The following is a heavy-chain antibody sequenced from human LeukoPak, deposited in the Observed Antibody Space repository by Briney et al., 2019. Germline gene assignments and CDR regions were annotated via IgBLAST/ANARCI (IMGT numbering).Heavy chain of an antibody. Sequence: PPETLSLTCTDSGGSLSSYYWSWLRQPPGKGLERIGPIYYSGSTSYNPSLKRRATISVDTSKNQFSLKLSSVTAADPAVYYCAACIAVAGIVVWGQGTLVTVSS. D-gene: IGHD6-19*01. J-gene: IGHJ4*02. CDR3: AACIAVAGIVV. CDR2: IYYSGST. CDR1: GGSLSSYY. V-gene: IGHV4-59*01.